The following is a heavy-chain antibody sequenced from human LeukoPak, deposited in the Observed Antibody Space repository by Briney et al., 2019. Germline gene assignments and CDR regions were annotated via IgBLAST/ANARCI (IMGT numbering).Heavy chain of an antibody. V-gene: IGHV3-30*04. J-gene: IGHJ1*01. Sequence: GMSLRLSCAASGFTFSSYAMHWVRQAPGKGLAGVAVIYYDGSNKYYADSVKGRFSVCRDNSKNTLYLQMNSLRAEDTAVYYCARPYYSYYYDSSGFQHWGQGTLVTVSS. CDR1: GFTFSSYA. CDR2: IYYDGSNK. CDR3: ARPYYSYYYDSSGFQH. D-gene: IGHD3-22*01.